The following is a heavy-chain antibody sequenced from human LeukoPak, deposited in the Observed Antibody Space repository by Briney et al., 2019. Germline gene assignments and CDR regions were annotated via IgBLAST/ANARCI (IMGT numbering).Heavy chain of an antibody. Sequence: GWSLRLSCAASGFTFSSYAMSWVRQAPGKGLEWVSVISGSGGSTYYADSVKGRFTISRDNSKNTLYLQMNSLRAEDTAVYYCAKDLRYWDAFDIWGQGTMVTVSS. CDR3: AKDLRYWDAFDI. V-gene: IGHV3-23*01. CDR1: GFTFSSYA. J-gene: IGHJ3*02. D-gene: IGHD1-14*01. CDR2: ISGSGGST.